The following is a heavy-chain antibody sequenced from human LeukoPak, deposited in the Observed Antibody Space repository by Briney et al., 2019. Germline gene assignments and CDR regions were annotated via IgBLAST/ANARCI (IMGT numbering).Heavy chain of an antibody. Sequence: SGGSLRLSCAASGFTFDDYGMSWVRQAPGKGLEWVSGINWNGGSTGYADSVKGRFTISRDNAKNSLYLQMNSLRAEDTAAYYCAKSLGVGGYTRYKGFDQWGQGTLVVVSS. V-gene: IGHV3-20*04. CDR1: GFTFDDYG. CDR3: AKSLGVGGYTRYKGFDQ. J-gene: IGHJ4*02. D-gene: IGHD3-16*02. CDR2: INWNGGST.